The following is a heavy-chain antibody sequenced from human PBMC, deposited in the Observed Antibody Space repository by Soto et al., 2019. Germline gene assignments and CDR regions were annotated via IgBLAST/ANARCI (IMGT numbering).Heavy chain of an antibody. Sequence: QLQLQESGSGLVKPSQTLSLTCAVSGGSISSGGYSWSWIRQPPGKGLEWIGDIYHSGSTYYNPSLKSGVTIEEARNKKQSSLKLRPVTAADTAVYYCARASGYCSGGSCPVGWFDPWGQGTLVTVSS. V-gene: IGHV4-30-2*01. CDR1: GGSISSGGYS. J-gene: IGHJ5*02. D-gene: IGHD2-15*01. CDR2: IYHSGST. CDR3: ARASGYCSGGSCPVGWFDP.